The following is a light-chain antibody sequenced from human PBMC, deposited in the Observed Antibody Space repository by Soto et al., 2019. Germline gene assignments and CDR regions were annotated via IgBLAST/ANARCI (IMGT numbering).Light chain of an antibody. J-gene: IGLJ1*01. CDR3: AAWDDSLNGLV. V-gene: IGLV1-44*01. CDR2: NNN. Sequence: QPVLTQPPSASGTPGQRVTISCSGSSSNIGSNTVNWYQQLPGTAPKLLIYNNNQRPSGVPDRFSGSKSGTSASLAISGLQSEDEADYYCAAWDDSLNGLVFGNGTKVTVL. CDR1: SSNIGSNT.